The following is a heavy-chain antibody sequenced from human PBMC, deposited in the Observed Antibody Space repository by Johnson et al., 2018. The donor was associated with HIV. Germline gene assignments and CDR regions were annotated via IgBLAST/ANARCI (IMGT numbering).Heavy chain of an antibody. CDR1: GFTFSSNG. D-gene: IGHD3-10*01. J-gene: IGHJ3*02. V-gene: IGHV3-48*04. CDR3: ARAVGESYHDAFDI. Sequence: VQLAESGGGLVKPGGSLRLSCAASGFTFSSNGMYWVRQAPGKGLEGVSSISSSGTTVYYAGSVKGRFSISRDNTKRSVYLQMNSLRAEDTALYYSARAVGESYHDAFDIWGQGTMVTVSS. CDR2: ISSSGTTV.